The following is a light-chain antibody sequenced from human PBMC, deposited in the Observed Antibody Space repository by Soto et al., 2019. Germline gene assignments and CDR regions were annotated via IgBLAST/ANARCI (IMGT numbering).Light chain of an antibody. CDR2: SNN. CDR1: SSNIGSNT. Sequence: QSVLTQPPSASGTPGQRVTISCSGSSSNIGSNTVNWYQQLPKTAPKLLIYSNNQRPSGVPDRLSGSKSGTSASLAISGLQSEDEADYYCAAWDDSLNGLVFGGGTKVTVL. J-gene: IGLJ2*01. CDR3: AAWDDSLNGLV. V-gene: IGLV1-44*01.